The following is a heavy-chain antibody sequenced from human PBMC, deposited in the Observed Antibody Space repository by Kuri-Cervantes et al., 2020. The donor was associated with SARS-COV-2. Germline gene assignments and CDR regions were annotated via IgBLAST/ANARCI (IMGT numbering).Heavy chain of an antibody. V-gene: IGHV3-30-3*01. J-gene: IGHJ3*02. D-gene: IGHD1-26*01. CDR2: ILYDGSNK. CDR1: GFTLSSYA. Sequence: GGSLRLSCAASGFTLSSYAMHWVRQAPGKGLEWVAVILYDGSNKYYADSVKGRFTISRDNSKNTLYLQMNSLRAEDTAVYYCARDIVPVGATYDAFDIWGQGTMVTVSS. CDR3: ARDIVPVGATYDAFDI.